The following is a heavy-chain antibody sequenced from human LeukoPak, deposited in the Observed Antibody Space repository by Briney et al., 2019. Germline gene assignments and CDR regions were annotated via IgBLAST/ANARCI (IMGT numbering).Heavy chain of an antibody. Sequence: GGSLRLSCAASGFTDYMTWVRQAPGKGLEWVSVIYSGGNTDYADSVKGRFTISRDNSKNTLYLQMNSLRAEDTAVYYCARGQTLGTTFDYWGQGTLVTVSS. J-gene: IGHJ4*02. V-gene: IGHV3-66*01. CDR1: GFTDY. D-gene: IGHD7-27*01. CDR3: ARGQTLGTTFDY. CDR2: IYSGGNT.